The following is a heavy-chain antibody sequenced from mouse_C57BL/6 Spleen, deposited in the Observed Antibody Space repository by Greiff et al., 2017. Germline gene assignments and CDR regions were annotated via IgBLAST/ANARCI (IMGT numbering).Heavy chain of an antibody. CDR2: INPNNGGT. V-gene: IGHV1-26*01. CDR3: ASDTTVVNAMDY. D-gene: IGHD1-1*01. Sequence: EVQLQQSGPELVKPGASVKISCKASGYTFTDYYMNWVKQSHGKSLEWIGDINPNNGGTSYNQKFKGKATLTVDKSSSTAYMELRSLTSEDSAVYYCASDTTVVNAMDYWGQGTSVTVSS. J-gene: IGHJ4*01. CDR1: GYTFTDYY.